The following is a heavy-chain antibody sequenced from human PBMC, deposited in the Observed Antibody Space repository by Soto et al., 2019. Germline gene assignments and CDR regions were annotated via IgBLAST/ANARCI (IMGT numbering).Heavy chain of an antibody. D-gene: IGHD2-21*01. CDR3: ARRDFYCGRNCYSGDYAMDV. CDR2: IYPGDSDT. Sequence: PGESLKISCKGSGYSFTSYWIGLVRQMPGKGLDWMGIIYPGDSDTRYSPSFQGQVTISADKSISTAYLQWSSLRTDDTAVYYCARRDFYCGRNCYSGDYAMDVWGQGTTVTVSS. J-gene: IGHJ6*02. CDR1: GYSFTSYW. V-gene: IGHV5-51*01.